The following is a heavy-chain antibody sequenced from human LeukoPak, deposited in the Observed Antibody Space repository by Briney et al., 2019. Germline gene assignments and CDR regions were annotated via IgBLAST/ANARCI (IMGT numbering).Heavy chain of an antibody. CDR2: IIPIFGTA. CDR3: ARTFSRLQYGENWFDP. J-gene: IGHJ5*02. V-gene: IGHV1-69*05. D-gene: IGHD4-11*01. CDR1: GGTFSSYA. Sequence: SVKVSCTASGGTFSSYAISWVRQAPGQGLEWMGGIIPIFGTANYAQKLQGRVTMTTDTSTSTAYMELRSLRSDDTAVYYCARTFSRLQYGENWFDPWGQGTLVTVSS.